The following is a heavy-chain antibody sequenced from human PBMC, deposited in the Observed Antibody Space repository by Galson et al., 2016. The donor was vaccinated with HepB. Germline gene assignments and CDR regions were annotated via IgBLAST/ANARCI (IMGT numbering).Heavy chain of an antibody. J-gene: IGHJ2*01. CDR3: AREDWYFDV. CDR2: VTHTGNT. CDR1: GGSFNSYS. V-gene: IGHV4-34*01. Sequence: SETLSLTCSVYGGSFNSYSWSWIRQPPGKGLEWIGEVTHTGNTNYNPSLESRLTMAIGTSKNQFSLRLRSVTAADTAVYYCAREDWYFDVWGRGTQVTVSS.